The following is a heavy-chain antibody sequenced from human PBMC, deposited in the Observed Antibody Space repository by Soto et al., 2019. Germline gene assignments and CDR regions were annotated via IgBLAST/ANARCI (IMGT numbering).Heavy chain of an antibody. J-gene: IGHJ4*02. CDR2: INANSGGT. V-gene: IGHV1-2*02. CDR3: ASGASSNWPDF. Sequence: ASVKVSCKASGYTFTDYYMHWVRQAPGQGLEWMGWINANSGGTNYPQKFQGRVTMTRDTSISTVYMELSSLRSDDTAVYYCASGASSNWPDFWGRGTPVTVSS. CDR1: GYTFTDYY. D-gene: IGHD6-13*01.